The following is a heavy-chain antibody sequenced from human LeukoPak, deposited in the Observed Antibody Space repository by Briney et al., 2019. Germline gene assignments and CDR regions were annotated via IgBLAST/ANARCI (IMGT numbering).Heavy chain of an antibody. J-gene: IGHJ4*02. CDR3: ARDEVGGPLKY. CDR2: IKEDGSDK. Sequence: GGSLRLSCAASGFTFSTYWMTWVRQAPGKGLEWVANIKEDGSDKYYVDSVRGRFTISRDNAKNSLYLQMNSLRAEDTAVYYCARDEVGGPLKYWGQGILVTVSS. CDR1: GFTFSTYW. V-gene: IGHV3-7*01. D-gene: IGHD1-26*01.